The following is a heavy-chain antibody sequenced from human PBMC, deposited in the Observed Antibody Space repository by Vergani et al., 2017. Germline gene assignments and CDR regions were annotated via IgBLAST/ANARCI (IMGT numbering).Heavy chain of an antibody. CDR1: GGSISSYY. V-gene: IGHV4-59*08. CDR3: ARHLHYYGSGSYGRWFDP. Sequence: QVQLQESGPGLVKPSETLSLTCTVSGGSISSYYWSWIRQPTGKGLEWIGYIYYSGSTNYNPSLKSRVTISVDTSKNQFSLKLSSVTAADTAVYYCARHLHYYGSGSYGRWFDPWGQGTLVTVSS. CDR2: IYYSGST. J-gene: IGHJ5*02. D-gene: IGHD3-10*01.